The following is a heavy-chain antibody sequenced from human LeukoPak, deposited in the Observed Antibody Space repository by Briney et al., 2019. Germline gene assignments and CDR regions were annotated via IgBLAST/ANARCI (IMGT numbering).Heavy chain of an antibody. CDR1: GGSITGYY. J-gene: IGHJ4*02. CDR3: ARDTRIEWLRFLDY. V-gene: IGHV4-59*12. CDR2: IYHSGNT. Sequence: SETLSLTCTVSGGSITGYYWSWIRQPPGKGLEWIGYIYHSGNTYYNPSLESRVTISVDTSENRFSLKLNSVTAADTAIYYCARDTRIEWLRFLDYWGQGILVTVSS. D-gene: IGHD5-12*01.